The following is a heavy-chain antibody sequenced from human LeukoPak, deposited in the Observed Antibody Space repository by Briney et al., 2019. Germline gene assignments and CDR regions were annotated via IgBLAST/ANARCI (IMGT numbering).Heavy chain of an antibody. CDR3: AREYSSSSGRAFDI. CDR2: ITSSSSTI. V-gene: IGHV3-48*01. Sequence: GGSLRLSCAASGFTFSTYSMNWVRQAPGKGLEWVSYITSSSSTIYYADSVKGRFTLSRDNAKNSLYLQMNSLRAEDTAVYYCAREYSSSSGRAFDIWGQGTMVTVSS. D-gene: IGHD6-6*01. CDR1: GFTFSTYS. J-gene: IGHJ3*02.